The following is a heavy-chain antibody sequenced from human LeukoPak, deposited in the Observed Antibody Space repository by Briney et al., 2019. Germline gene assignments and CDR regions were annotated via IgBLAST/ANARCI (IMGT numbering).Heavy chain of an antibody. Sequence: ASVKVSCEASGYTFTGYYMHWVRQSPGQGLEWMGWTNPNSGGTNYAQIFQGRVTMTRDTSISTAYMELSRLKSDDTAVYYCARGIGVYGPTSATYTMDVWGQGTTLTVSS. V-gene: IGHV1-2*02. CDR1: GYTFTGYY. CDR3: ARGIGVYGPTSATYTMDV. J-gene: IGHJ6*02. CDR2: TNPNSGGT. D-gene: IGHD3-16*01.